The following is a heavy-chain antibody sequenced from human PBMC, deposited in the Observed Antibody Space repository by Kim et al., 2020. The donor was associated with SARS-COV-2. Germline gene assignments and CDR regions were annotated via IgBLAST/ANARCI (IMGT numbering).Heavy chain of an antibody. J-gene: IGHJ4*02. CDR3: ASGGGTR. CDR2: IYGTA. D-gene: IGHD1-1*01. V-gene: IGHV1-69*01. Sequence: IYGTANYAQKFQGRVTITADESTSTAYMELSSLRSEDTAVYYCASGGGTRWGQGTLVTVSS.